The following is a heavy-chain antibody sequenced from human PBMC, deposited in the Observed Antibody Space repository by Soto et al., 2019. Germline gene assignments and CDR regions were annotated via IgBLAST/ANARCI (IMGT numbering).Heavy chain of an antibody. CDR1: GFSVSTSY. CDR2: IYGGGDT. J-gene: IGHJ6*02. D-gene: IGHD3-16*01. Sequence: GGSLRLSCAASGFSVSTSYMSWVRQAPGKGLEWVSVIYGGGDTYHAAAVKGRFIISRDNSYNTLYLQMNSLRAEDTAMYYCARAPSGGYGLDVWGQGTTVTV. CDR3: ARAPSGGYGLDV. V-gene: IGHV3-53*01.